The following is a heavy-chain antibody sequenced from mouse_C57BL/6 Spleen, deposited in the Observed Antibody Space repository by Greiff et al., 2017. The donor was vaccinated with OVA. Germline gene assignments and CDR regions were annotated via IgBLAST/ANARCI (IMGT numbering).Heavy chain of an antibody. D-gene: IGHD1-1*01. Sequence: QVHVQQPGAELVMPGASVKLSCKASGYTFTSYWMHWVKQRPGQGLEWIGEIDPSDSYTNYNQKFKGKSTLTVDKSSSTAYMQLSSLTSEDSAVYYCANYYGSRYWYFEGWGTGTTVTVSS. V-gene: IGHV1-69*01. J-gene: IGHJ1*03. CDR2: IDPSDSYT. CDR1: GYTFTSYW. CDR3: ANYYGSRYWYFEG.